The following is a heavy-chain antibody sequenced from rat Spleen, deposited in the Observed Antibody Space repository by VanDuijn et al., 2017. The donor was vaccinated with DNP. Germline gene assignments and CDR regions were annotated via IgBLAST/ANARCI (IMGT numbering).Heavy chain of an antibody. CDR1: GFTFSAYY. V-gene: IGHV5-22*01. CDR2: IGSPAYAP. D-gene: IGHD4-3*01. Sequence: EVQLVETGGGLMKSGRSLKLSCAASGFTFSAYYMAWVRQAPAKGLEWVAYIGSPAYAPYYTDSVKGRFTISRDNAKSTLYLQMNSLRSEDMATYYCVRWNSGHFDYWGQGVMVTVSS. J-gene: IGHJ2*01. CDR3: VRWNSGHFDY.